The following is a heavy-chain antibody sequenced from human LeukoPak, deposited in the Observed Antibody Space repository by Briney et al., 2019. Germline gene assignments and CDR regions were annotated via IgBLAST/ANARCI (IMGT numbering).Heavy chain of an antibody. J-gene: IGHJ6*02. D-gene: IGHD2-8*01. CDR2: INPSGGST. CDR3: AREDVVLVDAVRYYYYGMDV. CDR1: GYNFISYY. V-gene: IGHV1-46*01. Sequence: GASVKVSCKASGYNFISYYMHWVRQGPGQGLEWMGIINPSGGSTSYAQKFQDRVTMTRDTSTSTVYMELSSLKSEDTAVYYCAREDVVLVDAVRYYYYGMDVWGQGTTVTVSS.